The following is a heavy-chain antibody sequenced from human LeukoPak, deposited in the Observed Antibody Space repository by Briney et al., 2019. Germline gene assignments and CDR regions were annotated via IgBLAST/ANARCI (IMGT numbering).Heavy chain of an antibody. CDR3: ARDRDHGLDY. CDR1: GFTFGDYG. J-gene: IGHJ4*02. Sequence: GGSLRLSCTTSGFTFGDYGVHWVRQAPGKGLGWIGFIKSRTYGGTTEYAASVKGRFTISRDDSKSIAYLQMNSLKTEDTAVYFCARDRDHGLDYWGQGTLVTVSS. CDR2: IKSRTYGGTT. D-gene: IGHD4-17*01. V-gene: IGHV3-49*04.